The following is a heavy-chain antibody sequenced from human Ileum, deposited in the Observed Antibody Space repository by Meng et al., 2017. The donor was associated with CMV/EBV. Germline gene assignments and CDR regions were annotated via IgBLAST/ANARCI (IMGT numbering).Heavy chain of an antibody. V-gene: IGHV4-4*07. CDR1: SASISPYY. J-gene: IGHJ4*02. CDR2: IYTGGPT. Sequence: QAYLRGSGPGLVKPSETLSLTCTVSSASISPYYWNWIRQPAGKGLEWIGRIYTGGPTDYNPSLKSRVTMSVDTSKNQFSLNLSSVTAADTAVYYCARGQTVRGFEYWGLGILVTVSS. D-gene: IGHD3-10*01. CDR3: ARGQTVRGFEY.